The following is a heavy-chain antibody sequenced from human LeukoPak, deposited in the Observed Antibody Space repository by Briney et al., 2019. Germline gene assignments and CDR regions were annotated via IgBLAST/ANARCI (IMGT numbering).Heavy chain of an antibody. J-gene: IGHJ6*04. Sequence: GRSLRLSCAASGFTFSSYAMHWVRQAPGKGLEWVAVISYDGSNKYYADSVKGRFTISRDNSKNTLYLQMNSLRAEDTAVYYCARDPSAVYGSGSSDYYYYYGMDVWGKGTTVTVSS. CDR1: GFTFSSYA. CDR2: ISYDGSNK. CDR3: ARDPSAVYGSGSSDYYYYYGMDV. V-gene: IGHV3-30*04. D-gene: IGHD3-10*01.